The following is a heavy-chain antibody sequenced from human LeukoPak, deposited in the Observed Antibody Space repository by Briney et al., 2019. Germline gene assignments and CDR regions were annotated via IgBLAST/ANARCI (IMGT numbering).Heavy chain of an antibody. Sequence: GGSLRLSCAASGFRFSSYAMSWARQAPGKGLEWVSAISGSGVSTYYADSVKGRFTVSRDNSKNTLYLQMSSLRAEDTAVYYCAKDERNWNYNLASQTYDWGQGTLVTVSA. CDR3: AKDERNWNYNLASQTYD. J-gene: IGHJ4*02. CDR1: GFRFSSYA. D-gene: IGHD1-7*01. CDR2: ISGSGVST. V-gene: IGHV3-23*01.